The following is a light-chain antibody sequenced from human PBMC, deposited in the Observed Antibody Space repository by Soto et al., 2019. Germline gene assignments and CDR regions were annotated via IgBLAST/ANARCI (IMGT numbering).Light chain of an antibody. CDR1: QCVSGN. Sequence: EIVMTQSPATLSVSPGERATLSCRASQCVSGNLAWYQQKPGQAPRLLIYGASTRATGFPARFSGSGSGTEFTLTISRLQSEDFAVYYCQHYNNWPRTFGQGTKVEIK. CDR3: QHYNNWPRT. J-gene: IGKJ1*01. CDR2: GAS. V-gene: IGKV3-15*01.